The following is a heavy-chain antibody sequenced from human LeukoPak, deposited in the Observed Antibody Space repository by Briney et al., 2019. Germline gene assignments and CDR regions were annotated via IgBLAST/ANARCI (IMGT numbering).Heavy chain of an antibody. V-gene: IGHV1-2*02. D-gene: IGHD1-20*01. CDR3: ARAQHGGITGNNSLDY. CDR1: GYTFTGYY. Sequence: GASVKVSCKASGYTFTGYYMHWVRQAPGQGLEWMGWINPNSGGTNYAQKFQGRVTMTRDTSISTACMELSRLRSDDTAVYYCARAQHGGITGNNSLDYWGQGTLVTVSS. CDR2: INPNSGGT. J-gene: IGHJ4*02.